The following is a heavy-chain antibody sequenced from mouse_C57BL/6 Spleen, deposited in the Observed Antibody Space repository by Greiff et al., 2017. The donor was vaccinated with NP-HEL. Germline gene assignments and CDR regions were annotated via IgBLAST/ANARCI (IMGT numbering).Heavy chain of an antibody. V-gene: IGHV1-54*01. CDR2: INPGSGGT. D-gene: IGHD1-1*01. J-gene: IGHJ1*03. CDR1: GYAFTNYL. Sequence: VQLQQSGAELVRPGTSVKVSCKASGYAFTNYLIEWVKQRPGQGLEWIGVINPGSGGTNYNEKFKGKATLTADKSSSTAYMQLSSLTSEDSAVYFCARESATVVAHWYFDVWGTGTTVTVSS. CDR3: ARESATVVAHWYFDV.